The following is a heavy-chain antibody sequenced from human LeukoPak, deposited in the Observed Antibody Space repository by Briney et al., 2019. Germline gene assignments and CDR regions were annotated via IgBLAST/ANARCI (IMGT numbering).Heavy chain of an antibody. CDR1: GYTFTSYG. CDR2: INAGNGNT. D-gene: IGHD3-22*01. J-gene: IGHJ4*02. V-gene: IGHV1-3*01. Sequence: ASVKVSCKASGYTFTSYGISWVRQAPGQGLEWMGWINAGNGNTKYSQKFQGRVTITRDTSASTAYMELSSLRSEDTAVYYCARDQFRSTGYYYYWGQGTLVTVSS. CDR3: ARDQFRSTGYYYY.